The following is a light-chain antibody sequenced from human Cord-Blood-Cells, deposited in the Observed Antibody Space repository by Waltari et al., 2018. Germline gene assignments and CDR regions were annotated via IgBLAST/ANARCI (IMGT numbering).Light chain of an antibody. V-gene: IGLV1-36*01. CDR1: SSNIGNNA. J-gene: IGLJ1*01. CDR3: AAWDDSLNGYV. CDR2: YDD. Sequence: QSVLTQPPSVSEAPRQRVTISCSGSSSNIGNNAVTWYQQLPGKAPKLLIYYDDLLPSGVSDRFSGSKSGNSASLAISGLQSEDEADYYCAAWDDSLNGYVFGTGTKVTVL.